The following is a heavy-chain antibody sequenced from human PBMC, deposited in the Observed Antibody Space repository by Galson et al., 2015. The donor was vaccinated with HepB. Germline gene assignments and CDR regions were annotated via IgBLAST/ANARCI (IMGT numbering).Heavy chain of an antibody. J-gene: IGHJ4*02. CDR1: GYTFTSYG. V-gene: IGHV1-18*01. CDR2: ISAYNGNT. D-gene: IGHD6-19*01. Sequence: SVKVSCKASGYTFTSYGISWVRQAPGQGLEWMGWISAYNGNTNYAQKLQGRVTITRDTSASTAYMELSSLRSEDTAVYYCARALSGWYGTWGQGTLVTVSS. CDR3: ARALSGWYGT.